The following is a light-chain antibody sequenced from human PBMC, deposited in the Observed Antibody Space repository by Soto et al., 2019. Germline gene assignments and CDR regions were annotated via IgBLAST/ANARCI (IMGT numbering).Light chain of an antibody. CDR3: QQYGSSHYT. Sequence: EIVLTQSPGTLSLSPGERSTISCRASQSVSSSYLAWYQQKPGQAPRLLIYGASSRATGIPDRFSGSGSGTDFILTISRLVPEDFAVYYCQQYGSSHYTFGQGTKPEIK. V-gene: IGKV3-20*01. J-gene: IGKJ2*01. CDR2: GAS. CDR1: QSVSSSY.